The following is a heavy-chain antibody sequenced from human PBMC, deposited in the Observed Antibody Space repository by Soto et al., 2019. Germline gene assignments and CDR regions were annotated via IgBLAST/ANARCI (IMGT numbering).Heavy chain of an antibody. J-gene: IGHJ3*02. Sequence: QVQLVQSGAEVKEPGSSVKVSCKVSGGTFSSQTINWVRQVPGQGLEWMGSVIPIIGEGKYAQSFLGRVTIPAERSTSTAYMELSSLRSEDTAVYYCASPAVNDLDADSSAFDIWGQGTMVTVSS. CDR3: ASPAVNDLDADSSAFDI. V-gene: IGHV1-69*02. CDR1: GGTFSSQT. CDR2: VIPIIGEG. D-gene: IGHD1-1*01.